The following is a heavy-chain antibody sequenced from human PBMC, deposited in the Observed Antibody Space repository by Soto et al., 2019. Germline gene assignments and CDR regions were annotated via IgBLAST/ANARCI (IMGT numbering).Heavy chain of an antibody. CDR3: ARSLPRVLGWAKYYFDY. CDR2: IYYSGST. J-gene: IGHJ4*02. D-gene: IGHD6-19*01. Sequence: KPSETLSLTCTVSGGSISSGGYYWSWIRQHPGKGLEWIGYIYYSGSTYYNPSLKSRVTISVDTSKNQFSLKLSSVTAADTAVYYCARSLPRVLGWAKYYFDYWGQGTLVTVSS. CDR1: GGSISSGGYY. V-gene: IGHV4-31*03.